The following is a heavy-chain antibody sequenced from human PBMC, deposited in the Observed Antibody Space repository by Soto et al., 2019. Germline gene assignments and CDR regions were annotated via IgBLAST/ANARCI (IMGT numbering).Heavy chain of an antibody. CDR1: GGSISSGGYS. D-gene: IGHD4-17*01. Sequence: SETLSLTCAVSGGSISSGGYSWSWIRQPPGKGLEWIGYIYHSGSTYYNPSLKSRVTISVDRSKNQFSLKLSSVTAADTAVYYCARAVTTNAFDIWGQGTMVT. CDR3: ARAVTTNAFDI. J-gene: IGHJ3*02. CDR2: IYHSGST. V-gene: IGHV4-30-2*01.